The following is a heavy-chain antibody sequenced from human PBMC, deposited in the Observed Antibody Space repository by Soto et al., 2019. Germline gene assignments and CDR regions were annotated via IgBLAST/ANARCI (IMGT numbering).Heavy chain of an antibody. J-gene: IGHJ4*02. CDR3: ARASQGGVYYDFWSGYYGIIY. Sequence: QVQLVQSGAEVKKPGASVKVSCKASGYTFTSYGISWVRQAPGQGLEWMGWISAYNGNTNYAQKLQGRVTMTTDTSTSKAYMELRSLRSDDTAVYYCARASQGGVYYDFWSGYYGIIYWGQGTLVTVSS. CDR2: ISAYNGNT. V-gene: IGHV1-18*01. CDR1: GYTFTSYG. D-gene: IGHD3-3*01.